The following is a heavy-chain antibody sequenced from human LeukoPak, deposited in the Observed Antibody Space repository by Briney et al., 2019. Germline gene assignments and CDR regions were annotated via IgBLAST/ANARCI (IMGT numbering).Heavy chain of an antibody. CDR2: ISSSGSTI. V-gene: IGHV3-48*03. CDR1: GFTFSSYE. CDR3: AKEVTTVTTTGVTYYFDY. J-gene: IGHJ4*02. D-gene: IGHD4-11*01. Sequence: GGSLRLSCAASGFTFSSYEMNWVRQAPGKGLEWVSYISSSGSTIYYADSVKGRFTISRDNAKNSLYPQMNSLRAEDTAVYYCAKEVTTVTTTGVTYYFDYWGQGTLVTVSS.